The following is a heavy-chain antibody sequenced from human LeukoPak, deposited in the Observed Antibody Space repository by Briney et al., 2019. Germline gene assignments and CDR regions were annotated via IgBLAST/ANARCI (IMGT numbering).Heavy chain of an antibody. CDR1: GYTFTSYD. CDR2: MNPNSGNT. D-gene: IGHD3-22*01. V-gene: IGHV1-8*01. J-gene: IGHJ6*02. Sequence: ASVKVSCKASGYTFTSYDINWVRQATGQGLEWMGWMNPNSGNTGYAQKFQGRVTITRNTSISTAYMGLSSLRSEDTAVYYCARGQGSGYYFPQAWFYYYYGMDVWGQGTTVTVSS. CDR3: ARGQGSGYYFPQAWFYYYYGMDV.